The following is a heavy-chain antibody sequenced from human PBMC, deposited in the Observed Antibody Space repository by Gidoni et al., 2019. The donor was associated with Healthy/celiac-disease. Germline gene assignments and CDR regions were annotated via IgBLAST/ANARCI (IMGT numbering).Heavy chain of an antibody. V-gene: IGHV4-39*01. J-gene: IGHJ6*02. CDR2: IYYSGST. CDR1: GGSISSSSYY. CDR3: AGLLSGGWSGSYYYYGMDV. Sequence: QLQLQESGPGLVKPSETLSLTCTVSGGSISSSSYYWGWIRQPPGKGLEWIGSIYYSGSTYYNPSLKSRVTISVDTSKNQFSLKLSSVTAADTAVYYCAGLLSGGWSGSYYYYGMDVWGQGTTVTVSS. D-gene: IGHD2-15*01.